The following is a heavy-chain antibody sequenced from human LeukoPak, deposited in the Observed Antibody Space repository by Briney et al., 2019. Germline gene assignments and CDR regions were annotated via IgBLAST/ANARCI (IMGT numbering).Heavy chain of an antibody. V-gene: IGHV4-38-2*01. CDR1: GYSISSGYY. D-gene: IGHD6-6*01. CDR3: ARRVAARPLWYFDY. Sequence: SETLSLTCAVSGYSISSGYYWGWIRQPPGKGLEWIGSIYHSGCTYYNPSLKSRVTISVDTSKNQFSLKLSSVTAADTAVYYCARRVAARPLWYFDYWGQGTLVTVSS. J-gene: IGHJ4*02. CDR2: IYHSGCT.